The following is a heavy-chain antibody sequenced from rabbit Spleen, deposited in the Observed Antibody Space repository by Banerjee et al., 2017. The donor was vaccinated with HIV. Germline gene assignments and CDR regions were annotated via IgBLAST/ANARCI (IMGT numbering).Heavy chain of an antibody. D-gene: IGHD1-1*01. CDR1: GFSFSNKDV. CDR3: ARDVPDIIGWNFGF. J-gene: IGHJ3*01. V-gene: IGHV1S45*01. Sequence: EQLEESGGGLVKPEGSLTLTCTASGFSFSNKDVMCWVRQAPGKGLEWIGCINSITGKTVYATWAKGRFTISRASSTTVFLQMTSLTVADTATYFCARDVPDIIGWNFGFWGQGTLVTVS. CDR2: INSITGKT.